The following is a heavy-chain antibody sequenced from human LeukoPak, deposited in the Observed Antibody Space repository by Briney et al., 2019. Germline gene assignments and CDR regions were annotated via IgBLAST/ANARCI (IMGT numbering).Heavy chain of an antibody. J-gene: IGHJ5*02. Sequence: SETLSLTCTVSGGSISSGGYYWSWIRQHPGKGLEWIGYIYYSGSTYYNPSLKSRITISVDTSKNQFSLKLSSVTAADTAVYYCARDLPRGWFDPWGQGTLVTVSS. CDR2: IYYSGST. V-gene: IGHV4-31*03. CDR3: ARDLPRGWFDP. CDR1: GGSISSGGYY. D-gene: IGHD3-10*01.